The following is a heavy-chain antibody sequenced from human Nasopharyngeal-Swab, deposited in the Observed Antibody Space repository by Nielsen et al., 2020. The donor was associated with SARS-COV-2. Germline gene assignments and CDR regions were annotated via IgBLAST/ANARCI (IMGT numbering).Heavy chain of an antibody. CDR3: ARYPSSSWSSYGMDV. V-gene: IGHV4-31*02. Sequence: WIRPPPEKGLEWIGYIYYTGSTYCNPSLKSRVTISVDTSKNQFSLKLTSVTAADTAVYYCARYPSSSWSSYGMDVWGQGTTVTVSS. D-gene: IGHD6-13*01. CDR2: IYYTGST. J-gene: IGHJ6*02.